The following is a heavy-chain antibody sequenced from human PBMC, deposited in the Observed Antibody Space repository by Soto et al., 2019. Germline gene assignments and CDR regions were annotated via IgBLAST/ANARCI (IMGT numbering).Heavy chain of an antibody. CDR3: ARMHSSLYYFDY. CDR2: IYYSGST. J-gene: IGHJ4*02. V-gene: IGHV4-59*08. D-gene: IGHD6-13*01. CDR1: GGSISSYY. Sequence: QVQLQESGPGLVKTSETLSLTCTVSGGSISSYYWSWIRQPPGKGLEWIGYIYYSGSTNYNPSLKSRVTISVDTSKNQFSLKLSSVTAADTAVYYCARMHSSLYYFDYWGQGTLVTVSS.